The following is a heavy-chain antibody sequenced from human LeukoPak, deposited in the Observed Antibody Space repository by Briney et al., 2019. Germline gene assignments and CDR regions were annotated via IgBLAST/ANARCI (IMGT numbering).Heavy chain of an antibody. V-gene: IGHV4-59*08. D-gene: IGHD6-13*01. CDR1: GGSISSYY. J-gene: IGHJ4*02. Sequence: SETLSLTCTVPGGSISSYYWSWIRQPPGKGLEWIGYIYDSGSTNYNPSLKSRVTISVDTSKNQFSLKLSSVTAADTAVYYCATRDSSSLKVDYWGQGTLVTVSS. CDR2: IYDSGST. CDR3: ATRDSSSLKVDY.